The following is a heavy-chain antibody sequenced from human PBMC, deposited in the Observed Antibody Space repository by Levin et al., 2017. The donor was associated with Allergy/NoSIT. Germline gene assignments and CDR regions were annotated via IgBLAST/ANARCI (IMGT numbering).Heavy chain of an antibody. J-gene: IGHJ5*02. V-gene: IGHV3-49*04. CDR2: MRSRVYGGTT. CDR3: VRARLWSMSGYYGSNSFDP. CDR1: GFTFDDYA. D-gene: IGHD3-22*01. Sequence: PGGSLRLSCTASGFTFDDYAVTWVRQAPGKGLEWVGFMRSRVYGGTTEYAASVQGRFTISRDDSKTIAYLQMNRLKTEDTAVYYCVRARLWSMSGYYGSNSFDPWGQGTLVTVS.